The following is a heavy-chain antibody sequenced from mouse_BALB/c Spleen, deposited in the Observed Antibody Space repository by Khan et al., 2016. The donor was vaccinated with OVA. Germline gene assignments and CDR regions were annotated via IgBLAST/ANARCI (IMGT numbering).Heavy chain of an antibody. CDR2: ISGDSNTI. V-gene: IGHV5-17*02. J-gene: IGHJ2*01. CDR1: GFTFSSFG. CDR3: ARSDIDGYYFDQ. Sequence: VALVASGGGLVQPGGSRKLSCVASGFTFSSFGMHWVRQAPEKGLVWVAYISGDSNTIYYTDTVMGRFPISRDNPKNTLFLQITSKRSEDMAMYYCARSDIDGYYFDQRGQGKTVTV.